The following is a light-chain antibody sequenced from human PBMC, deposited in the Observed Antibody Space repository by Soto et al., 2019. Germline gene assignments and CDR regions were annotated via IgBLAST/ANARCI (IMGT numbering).Light chain of an antibody. CDR1: QSLRKNF. CDR3: QQCLSGPLT. J-gene: IGKJ1*01. CDR2: DAS. Sequence: EIVLTQSPGTLSLSPGERATLSCRASQSLRKNFLAWYQHKPGQAPRLLIYDASNRATGIPDRFSGSGSGTDFTLTISSLAPEDSAVYYCQQCLSGPLTFGQGTKVEIK. V-gene: IGKV3-20*01.